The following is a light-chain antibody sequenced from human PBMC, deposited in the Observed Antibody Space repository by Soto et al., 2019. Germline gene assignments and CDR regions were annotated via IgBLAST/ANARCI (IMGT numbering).Light chain of an antibody. J-gene: IGLJ3*02. CDR3: SSYTSTNTWV. V-gene: IGLV2-8*01. Sequence: QSALTQPPSASGSPGQSVTISCTGTSSDVGGYDYVSWYQQHPGKAPKLMIYELNKRPSGVPDRFSGSKSGNTASLTVSGLQAEDEADYYCSSYTSTNTWVFGGGTKVTVL. CDR2: ELN. CDR1: SSDVGGYDY.